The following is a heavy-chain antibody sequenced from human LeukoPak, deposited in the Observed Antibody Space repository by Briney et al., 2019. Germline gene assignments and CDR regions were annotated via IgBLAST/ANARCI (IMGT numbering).Heavy chain of an antibody. CDR2: ISSRGTTI. Sequence: TGGSLRLSCAASGFTFSDYYMSWIRQAPGKGLEWISYISSRGTTIFYADSVKGRFTISRANAKNSLSLQMNSMRPGDTAVYYCAREAGSPKDWGQGTLVTVSS. CDR1: GFTFSDYY. D-gene: IGHD6-13*01. CDR3: AREAGSPKD. J-gene: IGHJ4*02. V-gene: IGHV3-11*01.